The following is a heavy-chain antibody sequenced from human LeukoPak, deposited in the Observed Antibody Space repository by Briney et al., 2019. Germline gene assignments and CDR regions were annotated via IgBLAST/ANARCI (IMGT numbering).Heavy chain of an antibody. CDR2: ISSRSSTI. CDR1: GFTFSSYS. Sequence: GGSLRLSCAASGFTFSSYSMNWVRQAPGKGLEWVSYISSRSSTIYYADSVKGRFTISRDNAKNSLYLQMNSLRAEDTAVYYCAREELRGGWFDPWGQGTLVTVSS. CDR3: AREELRGGWFDP. J-gene: IGHJ5*02. V-gene: IGHV3-48*01. D-gene: IGHD1-26*01.